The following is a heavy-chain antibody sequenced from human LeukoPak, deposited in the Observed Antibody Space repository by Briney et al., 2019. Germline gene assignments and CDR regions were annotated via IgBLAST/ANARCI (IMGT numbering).Heavy chain of an antibody. J-gene: IGHJ6*02. CDR1: GGSISSYY. CDR2: IYYSGST. Sequence: SETLSLTYTVSGGSISSYYWSWIRQPPGKGLEWIGYIYYSGSTNYNPSLKSRVTMSVDTSKNQFSLKLSSVTAADTAVYYCARDGLYYYYYGMDVWGQGTTVTVSS. V-gene: IGHV4-59*12. CDR3: ARDGLYYYYYGMDV.